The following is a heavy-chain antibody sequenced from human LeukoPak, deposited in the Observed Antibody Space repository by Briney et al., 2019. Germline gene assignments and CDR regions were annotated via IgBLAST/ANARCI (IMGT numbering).Heavy chain of an antibody. CDR2: IYYSGST. V-gene: IGHV4-38-2*01. CDR3: ARAPRSGYCSGGSCYSRGNWFDP. CDR1: GFTFSSYA. J-gene: IGHJ5*02. Sequence: GSLRLSCAASGFTFSSYAMSWVRQPPGKGLEWIGSIYYSGSTYYNPSLKSRVTISVDTSKNQFSLKLSSVTAADTAVYYCARAPRSGYCSGGSCYSRGNWFDPWGQGTLVTVSS. D-gene: IGHD2-15*01.